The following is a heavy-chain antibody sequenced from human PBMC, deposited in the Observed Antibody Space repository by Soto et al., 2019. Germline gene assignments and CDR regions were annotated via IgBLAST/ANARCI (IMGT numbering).Heavy chain of an antibody. D-gene: IGHD1-1*01. V-gene: IGHV5-51*01. Sequence: GESLKISGQGFGYTFSTYWIGWVRQKPGQGLEWMGAIYPADSDTRYTPSFEGHVTFSADKSLSTAYLQWNSLRASDTARYYCARRRAWNDAFDFWGQGTLVTVSS. CDR2: IYPADSDT. CDR1: GYTFSTYW. J-gene: IGHJ4*02. CDR3: ARRRAWNDAFDF.